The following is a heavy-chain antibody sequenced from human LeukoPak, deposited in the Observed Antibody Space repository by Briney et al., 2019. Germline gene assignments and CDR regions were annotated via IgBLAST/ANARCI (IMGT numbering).Heavy chain of an antibody. V-gene: IGHV4-34*01. Sequence: SETLSLTCAVYGGSFSGYCWSWIRQPPGKGLEWIGEINHSGSTNYNPSLKSRVTISVDTSKNQFSLKLSSVTAADTAVYYCARGSVAGYYYYYYGMDVWGQGTTVTVSS. J-gene: IGHJ6*02. D-gene: IGHD6-19*01. CDR2: INHSGST. CDR1: GGSFSGYC. CDR3: ARGSVAGYYYYYYGMDV.